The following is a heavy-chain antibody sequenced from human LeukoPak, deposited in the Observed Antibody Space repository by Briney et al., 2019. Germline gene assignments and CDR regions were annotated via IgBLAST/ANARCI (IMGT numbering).Heavy chain of an antibody. CDR2: ISYDGSNK. CDR1: GFTFSSYA. D-gene: IGHD3-10*01. V-gene: IGHV3-30-3*01. CDR3: EKDALGFGEFSYYMDV. J-gene: IGHJ6*03. Sequence: GRSLRLSCAASGFTFSSYAMHWVRQAPGKGLEWVAVISYDGSNKYYADSVKGRFTISRDNSKNTLYLQMNSLRAEDTAVYYCEKDALGFGEFSYYMDVWGKGTTVTVSS.